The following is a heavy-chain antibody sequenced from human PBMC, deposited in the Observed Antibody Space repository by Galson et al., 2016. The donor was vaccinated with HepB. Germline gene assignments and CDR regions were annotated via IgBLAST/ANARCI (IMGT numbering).Heavy chain of an antibody. J-gene: IGHJ4*02. CDR2: IITGNGNT. CDR3: VRRGDGYKYDY. Sequence: SVKVSCKASGYTFTTYALHWVRQAPGQRLEWVGWIITGNGNTKYSQKFQGRVTLTRDTSASTAYMELSGLRSEDKAAYYCVRRGDGYKYDYWGQGTLVTVSS. CDR1: GYTFTTYA. D-gene: IGHD5-24*01. V-gene: IGHV1-3*04.